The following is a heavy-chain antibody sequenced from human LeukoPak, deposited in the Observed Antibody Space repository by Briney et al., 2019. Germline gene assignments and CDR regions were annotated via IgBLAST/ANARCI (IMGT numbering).Heavy chain of an antibody. J-gene: IGHJ4*02. CDR1: GFTFSNFG. V-gene: IGHV3-30*02. CDR2: IRDYGSSQ. Sequence: GGSLRLSCVASGFTFSNFGMHWVRQAPGKGLEWVAFIRDYGSSQYYADSVRGRFTISRDNTKNSLYLQMNSLRAEDTAVYHCARPRAPYSSSWPLDYWGQGTLVTVSS. D-gene: IGHD6-13*01. CDR3: ARPRAPYSSSWPLDY.